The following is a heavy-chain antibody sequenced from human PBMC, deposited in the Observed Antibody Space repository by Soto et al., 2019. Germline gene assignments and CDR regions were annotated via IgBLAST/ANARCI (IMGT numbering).Heavy chain of an antibody. CDR3: EKRSGGCSEFDY. V-gene: IGHV3-23*01. CDR1: GFTFSGFA. J-gene: IGHJ4*02. D-gene: IGHD2-15*01. CDR2: VDYTGSYT. Sequence: EVQLLESGGGLVQPGGSLRLSCAASGFTFSGFAMNWVRQPPGKGLEWVSSVDYTGSYTFYAASVKGRFTISRDNSKNMVYRELNSLRAEDTAVDYCEKRSGGCSEFDYWGQGTLVIVSS.